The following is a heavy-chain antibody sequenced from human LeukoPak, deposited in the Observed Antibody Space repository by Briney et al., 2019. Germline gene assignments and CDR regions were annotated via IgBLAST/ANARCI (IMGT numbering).Heavy chain of an antibody. CDR2: INAGNGHT. D-gene: IGHD3-16*01. J-gene: IGHJ4*02. Sequence: ASVKVSCKASGYTFTNYDLHWVRQAPGQSLEWMGWINAGNGHTKYSQKFQGRVIITRDTPASTAYMDLSSLGPEDTAVYYCARVHSQQLIRGFDYWGPGTRVTVSS. CDR1: GYTFTNYD. V-gene: IGHV1-3*01. CDR3: ARVHSQQLIRGFDY.